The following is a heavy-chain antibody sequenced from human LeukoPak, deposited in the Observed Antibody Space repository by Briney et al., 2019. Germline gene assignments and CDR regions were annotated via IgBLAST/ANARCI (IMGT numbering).Heavy chain of an antibody. CDR1: GFTFSYYY. V-gene: IGHV3-7*01. J-gene: IGHJ6*03. Sequence: GGSLRLSCAASGFTFSYYYMTWVRQAPGKGLEWVADIRHDGSENYYVDSVQGRFTISRDNAKNSLYLQMNSLRAEDTAVYYCARYWDWEWEVSYMDVWGKGTTVTVSS. CDR3: ARYWDWEWEVSYMDV. CDR2: IRHDGSEN. D-gene: IGHD1-26*01.